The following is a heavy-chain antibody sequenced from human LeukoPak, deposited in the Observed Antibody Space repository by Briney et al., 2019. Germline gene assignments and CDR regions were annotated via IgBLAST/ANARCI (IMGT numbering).Heavy chain of an antibody. V-gene: IGHV1-69*13. CDR2: IIPVFGTA. J-gene: IGHJ5*02. D-gene: IGHD3-3*01. CDR1: GGTFSSYA. Sequence: GASVKVSCKASGGTFSSYAISWVRQAHGQGLEWMGGIIPVFGTANYAQKFQGRVTITADESTSTAYMELSSLRSEDTAVYYCARVKEGSITIFGVVTNPNWFDPWGQGTLVTVSS. CDR3: ARVKEGSITIFGVVTNPNWFDP.